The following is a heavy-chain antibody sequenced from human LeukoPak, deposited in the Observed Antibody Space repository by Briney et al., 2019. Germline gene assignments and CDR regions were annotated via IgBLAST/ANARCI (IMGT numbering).Heavy chain of an antibody. D-gene: IGHD2-15*01. J-gene: IGHJ4*02. CDR2: IIPIFGTA. CDR1: GGTFSSYA. V-gene: IGHV1-69*05. Sequence: SVKVSCKASGGTFSSYAISWVRQAPGRGLEWMGGIIPIFGTANYAQRFQGRVTITTDESTSTAYMELSSLRSEDTAVYYCAREVSGRDRIDYWGQGTLVTVSS. CDR3: AREVSGRDRIDY.